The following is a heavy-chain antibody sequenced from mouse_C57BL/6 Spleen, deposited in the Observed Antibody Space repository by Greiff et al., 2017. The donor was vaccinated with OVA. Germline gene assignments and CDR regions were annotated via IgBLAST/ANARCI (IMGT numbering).Heavy chain of an antibody. CDR2: IRLKSDNYAT. Sequence: EVKVEESGGGLVQPGGSMTLSCVASGFTFSNYWMNWVRQSPEKGLEWVAQIRLKSDNYATHYAESVQGRFTISRDDSKSSVYLQMNNIRAEDTGIYYCTAGGNYAMDYWGQGTSVTVSS. J-gene: IGHJ4*01. CDR1: GFTFSNYW. CDR3: TAGGNYAMDY. V-gene: IGHV6-3*01.